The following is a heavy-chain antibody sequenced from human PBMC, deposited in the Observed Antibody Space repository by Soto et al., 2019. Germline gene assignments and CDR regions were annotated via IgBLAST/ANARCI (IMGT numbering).Heavy chain of an antibody. D-gene: IGHD6-6*01. CDR1: GGSISSGDYY. V-gene: IGHV4-30-4*01. Sequence: SETLSLTCTVSGGSISSGDYYWSWIRQPPGKGLEWIGYIYHSGSTYYKPSLKSRVTISVDTSKKKFSQKLSSVTAADTAVYYCARERPDGARLDPWGQGTLVTVS. CDR3: ARERPDGARLDP. J-gene: IGHJ5*02. CDR2: IYHSGST.